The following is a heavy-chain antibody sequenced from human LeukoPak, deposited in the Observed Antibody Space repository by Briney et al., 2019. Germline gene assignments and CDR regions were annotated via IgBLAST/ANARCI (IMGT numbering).Heavy chain of an antibody. V-gene: IGHV1-18*01. Sequence: GSMKVSCKASGYTFTSYGISWVRQAPGQGLEWMGWISAYNGNTNYAQKLQGRVTMTTDTSTSTAYMELRSLRSDDTAVYYCARGVVPAAMDERTNWFDPWGQGTLVTVSS. CDR3: ARGVVPAAMDERTNWFDP. J-gene: IGHJ5*02. CDR2: ISAYNGNT. CDR1: GYTFTSYG. D-gene: IGHD2-2*01.